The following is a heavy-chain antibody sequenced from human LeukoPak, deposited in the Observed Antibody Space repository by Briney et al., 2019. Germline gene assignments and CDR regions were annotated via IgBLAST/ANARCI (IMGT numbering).Heavy chain of an antibody. J-gene: IGHJ5*02. D-gene: IGHD4-11*01. CDR3: AKAGRNYHNWLDP. V-gene: IGHV3-30*18. CDR1: GFTFSTYV. Sequence: PGGSLRLSCAASGFTFSTYVMHWVRQAPGKGLEWVAVTSYDGTAKFYADSVEGRFTVSRDNSKNTLYLQMSTLRAEDTAVYYCAKAGRNYHNWLDPWGQGTLVTVSS. CDR2: TSYDGTAK.